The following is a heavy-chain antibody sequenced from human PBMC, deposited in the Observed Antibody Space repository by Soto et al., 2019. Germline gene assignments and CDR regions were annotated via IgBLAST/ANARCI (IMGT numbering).Heavy chain of an antibody. D-gene: IGHD5-18*01. V-gene: IGHV3-53*02. CDR2: DYSSGTT. Sequence: EVQLVETGGGLIQPGGSLSLSCAASGLAVTSNYMSWVRQAPGKGLEWVSIDYSSGTTYYADSVKGRFTFSRDKSKNTIYLQMRNLRAEDTAVYYCARVDTYDYYYSMDVWGQGTTVTVSS. CDR1: GLAVTSNY. J-gene: IGHJ6*02. CDR3: ARVDTYDYYYSMDV.